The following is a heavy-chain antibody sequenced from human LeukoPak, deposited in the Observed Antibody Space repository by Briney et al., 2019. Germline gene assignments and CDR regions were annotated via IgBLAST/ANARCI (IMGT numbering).Heavy chain of an antibody. Sequence: ASVKVSCKASGYTFTRYYMHWVRQAPGQGLEWMGWINPNSGGTNYAHKFQGRVTMTRDTSISTAYMELSRLRSDDTAVYYCARAPTLTGYQVWGQGTLVTVSS. CDR3: ARAPTLTGYQV. CDR2: INPNSGGT. CDR1: GYTFTRYY. J-gene: IGHJ4*02. D-gene: IGHD3-9*01. V-gene: IGHV1-2*02.